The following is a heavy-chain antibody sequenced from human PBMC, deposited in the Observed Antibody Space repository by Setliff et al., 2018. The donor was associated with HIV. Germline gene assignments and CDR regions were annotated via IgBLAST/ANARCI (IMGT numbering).Heavy chain of an antibody. Sequence: SETLSLTCTVSGGSASNSRYYWAWIRQPPGKGLEYIGTSYYNPSLTSRVTISQDTSKNQFSLELTSVTAADTAVYYCATVDGTRYLDYWGQGKLVTVSS. D-gene: IGHD1-1*01. CDR1: GGSASNSRYY. V-gene: IGHV4-39*07. CDR2: SY. J-gene: IGHJ4*02. CDR3: ATVDGTRYLDY.